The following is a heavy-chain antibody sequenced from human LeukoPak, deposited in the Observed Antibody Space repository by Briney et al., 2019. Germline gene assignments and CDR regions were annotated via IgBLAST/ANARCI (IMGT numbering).Heavy chain of an antibody. V-gene: IGHV3-23*01. Sequence: GGSLRLSCAASGFTFSNYGIHWVRQSPGRGLEWVSGITGSGGATYYADSVKGRFTISRDNSKNTLYLQMNSLRADDTAVYFCAKDRDFDYWGQGTLVTVSS. CDR3: AKDRDFDY. J-gene: IGHJ4*02. CDR1: GFTFSNYG. CDR2: ITGSGGAT.